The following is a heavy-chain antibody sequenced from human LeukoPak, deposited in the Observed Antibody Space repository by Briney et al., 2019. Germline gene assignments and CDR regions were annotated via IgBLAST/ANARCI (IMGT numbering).Heavy chain of an antibody. CDR1: GFTFSSYW. D-gene: IGHD1-26*01. J-gene: IGHJ5*02. CDR3: ARSVSGSYHYRWT. Sequence: PGGSLRLSCAASGFTFSSYWMSWVRQAPGKGLEWVANIKQDGSEKYYVDSVKGRFTISRDNAKNSLYLQMNSLRAEDTAVYYCARSVSGSYHYRWTWGQGTLVTVSS. V-gene: IGHV3-7*01. CDR2: IKQDGSEK.